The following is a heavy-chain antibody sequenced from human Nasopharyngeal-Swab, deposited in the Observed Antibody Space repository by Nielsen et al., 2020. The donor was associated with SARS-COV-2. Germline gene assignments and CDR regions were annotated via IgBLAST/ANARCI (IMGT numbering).Heavy chain of an antibody. J-gene: IGHJ4*02. D-gene: IGHD5-24*01. CDR3: AKGLEMATDDY. CDR2: ISYDGSNK. CDR1: GVTFSSYG. V-gene: IGHV3-30*18. Sequence: SCAASGVTFSSYGMHWVRQAPGKGLEWVAVISYDGSNKYYADSVKGRFTISRDNSKNTLYLQMNSLRAEDTAVYYCAKGLEMATDDYWGQGTLVTVSS.